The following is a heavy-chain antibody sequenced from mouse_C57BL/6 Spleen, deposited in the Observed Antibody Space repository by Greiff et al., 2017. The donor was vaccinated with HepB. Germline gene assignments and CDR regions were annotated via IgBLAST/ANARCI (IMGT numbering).Heavy chain of an antibody. D-gene: IGHD2-2*01. J-gene: IGHJ2*01. CDR2: IDPSDSET. V-gene: IGHV1-52*01. Sequence: QVQLKESGAELVRPGSSVKLSCKASGYTFTSYWMHWVKQRPIQGLEWIGNIDPSDSETHYNQKFKDKATLTVDKSSSTAYMQLSSLTSEDSAVYYCARENGYYFDYWGQGTTLTVSS. CDR1: GYTFTSYW. CDR3: ARENGYYFDY.